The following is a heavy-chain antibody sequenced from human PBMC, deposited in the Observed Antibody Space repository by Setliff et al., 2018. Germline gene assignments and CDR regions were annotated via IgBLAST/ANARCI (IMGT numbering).Heavy chain of an antibody. D-gene: IGHD3-3*01. CDR2: INHSGTT. V-gene: IGHV4-34*01. J-gene: IGHJ4*02. Sequence: ETLSLTCAVYGDSFSDYYWSWIRQPPGKGLEWIEEINHSGTTNYDPSLEGRISISVDTSKRQFSLKLSSVTAADMAVYYCRYWSGYYNNDYWGQGTLVTVSS. CDR3: RYWSGYYNNDY. CDR1: GDSFSDYY.